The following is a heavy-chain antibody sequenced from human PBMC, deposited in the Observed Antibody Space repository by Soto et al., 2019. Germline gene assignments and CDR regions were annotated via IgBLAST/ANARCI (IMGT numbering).Heavy chain of an antibody. J-gene: IGHJ5*02. CDR1: GGSISSYY. CDR3: ARVVAVASTPYNWFDP. CDR2: IYYSGST. D-gene: IGHD2-15*01. Sequence: SETLSLTCTVSGGSISSYYWSWIRQPPGKGLEWIGYIYYSGSTNYNPSLQSRVTISVDTSKNQFSLELSSVTTADTAVYYCARVVAVASTPYNWFDPWGQGTLVTVSS. V-gene: IGHV4-59*01.